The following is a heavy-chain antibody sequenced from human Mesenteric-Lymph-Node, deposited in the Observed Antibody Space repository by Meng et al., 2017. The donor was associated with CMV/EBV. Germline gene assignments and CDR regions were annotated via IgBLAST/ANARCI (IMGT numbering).Heavy chain of an antibody. J-gene: IGHJ4*02. CDR2: ISGSGSTI. Sequence: GGSLRLSCAASGFTFSSYEMNWVRQAPGKGLEWVSYISGSGSTIYYADSVKGRFTISRDNSKNTLYLQMNSLKAEDTAVYYCARGLALDYWGQGTLVTVSS. CDR3: ARGLALDY. D-gene: IGHD4-11*01. V-gene: IGHV3-48*03. CDR1: GFTFSSYE.